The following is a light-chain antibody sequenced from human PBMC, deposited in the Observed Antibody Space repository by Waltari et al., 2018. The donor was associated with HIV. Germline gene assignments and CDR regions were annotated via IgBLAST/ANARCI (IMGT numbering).Light chain of an antibody. CDR3: CSYAGSNTGV. V-gene: IGLV2-23*02. CDR1: TNDLGRYDL. J-gene: IGLJ3*02. Sequence: QSALTQPASVSGSPGQSITISCTGTTNDLGRYDLVSWYQHQPGRAPKLIIYDVTTWPSGVSHRFSGSKSGATASLTISGLQAEDEADYYCCSYAGSNTGVFGGGTKVTVL. CDR2: DVT.